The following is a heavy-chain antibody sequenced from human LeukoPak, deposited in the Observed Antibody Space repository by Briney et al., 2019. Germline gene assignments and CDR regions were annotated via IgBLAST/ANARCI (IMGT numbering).Heavy chain of an antibody. CDR2: INHSGST. J-gene: IGHJ5*02. CDR3: ARGGGSGWYNWFDP. D-gene: IGHD6-19*01. CDR1: GGSFSGYY. Sequence: SETLSLTCAVYGGSFSGYYWSWIRQPPGKGLEWIGEINHSGSTNYNPSLKSRVTISVDTSKNQFSLKLSSVTAADTAVYYCARGGGSGWYNWFDPWGQGTLVTVSS. V-gene: IGHV4-34*01.